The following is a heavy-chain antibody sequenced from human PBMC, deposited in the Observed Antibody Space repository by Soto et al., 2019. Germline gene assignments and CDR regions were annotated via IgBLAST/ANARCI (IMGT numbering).Heavy chain of an antibody. D-gene: IGHD1-20*01. CDR1: GFTFSSYA. J-gene: IGHJ6*02. V-gene: IGHV3-23*01. Sequence: EVQLLESGGGLVQPGGSLRLSCAASGFTFSSYAMSWVRQAPGKGLEWVSAINCSGGSTYYADSVKGRFTISRDNSKNTLYVQVNSLRGEETSVYYCAVALFVYNWFHLQAQQCMDVWGQGTTVTVSS. CDR3: AVALFVYNWFHLQAQQCMDV. CDR2: INCSGGST.